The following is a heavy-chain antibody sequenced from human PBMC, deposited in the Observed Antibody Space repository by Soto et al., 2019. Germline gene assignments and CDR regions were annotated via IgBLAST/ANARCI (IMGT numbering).Heavy chain of an antibody. CDR3: AKRGSSSYGLHYYYYMDV. CDR2: ISGSGVST. V-gene: IGHV3-23*01. J-gene: IGHJ6*03. Sequence: GGSLRLSCAASGFTFSSYAMSWVRQAPGKGLEWVSAISGSGVSTYYADSVKGRFTISRDNSKNTLYLQMNSLRAEDTDVYYCAKRGSSSYGLHYYYYMDVWGKGTTVTVSS. CDR1: GFTFSSYA. D-gene: IGHD6-6*01.